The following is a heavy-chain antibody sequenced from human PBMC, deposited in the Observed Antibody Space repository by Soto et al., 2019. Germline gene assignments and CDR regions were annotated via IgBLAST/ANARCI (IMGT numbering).Heavy chain of an antibody. D-gene: IGHD3-10*01. J-gene: IGHJ6*02. CDR1: GYSVSSSDYY. CDR2: MLYSGLT. V-gene: IGHV4-39*01. CDR3: GDYYGSGSRYYGLDV. Sequence: PSETLSLTCSVSGYSVSSSDYYWAWIRQPPGKGLEWIGSMLYSGLTYYNPSLKSRVTLSVDTSKNQFSVRLNSVTASDTAVYYCGDYYGSGSRYYGLDVWGQGTTVTVSS.